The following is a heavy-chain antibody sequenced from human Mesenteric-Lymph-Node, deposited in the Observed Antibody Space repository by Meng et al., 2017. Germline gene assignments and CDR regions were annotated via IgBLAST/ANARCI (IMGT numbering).Heavy chain of an antibody. J-gene: IGHJ3*02. V-gene: IGHV3-7*03. Sequence: GESLKISCAASGFTFSSYWMTWVRQAPGKGLEWVANIKQDGSEKNYVDSVKGRFTISRDNAKNSVSLQMNSLRAEDTAVYYCARVEGGAAADVFDIWGQGTMVTVSS. CDR2: IKQDGSEK. CDR1: GFTFSSYW. CDR3: ARVEGGAAADVFDI. D-gene: IGHD6-13*01.